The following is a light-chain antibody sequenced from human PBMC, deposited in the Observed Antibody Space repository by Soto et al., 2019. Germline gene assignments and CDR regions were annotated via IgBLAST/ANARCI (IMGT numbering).Light chain of an antibody. CDR2: LNSDGSH. CDR1: SGHSSYA. V-gene: IGLV4-69*01. Sequence: QPVLTQSPSASASLGASVKLTCTLSSGHSSYAIAWHQQQPEKGPRYLMKLNSDGSHSQWDRIPYRFSGSSSGAERYLTISSLHFEDEAGYYCQTWGHGTHYVFGTGTALTVL. CDR3: QTWGHGTHYV. J-gene: IGLJ1*01.